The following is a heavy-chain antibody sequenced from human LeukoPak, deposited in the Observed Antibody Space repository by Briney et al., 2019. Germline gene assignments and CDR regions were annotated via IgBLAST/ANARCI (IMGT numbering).Heavy chain of an antibody. J-gene: IGHJ5*02. CDR1: GFTVITND. CDR2: INHSGST. D-gene: IGHD4-11*01. Sequence: GSLRLSCAASGFTVITNDMTWVRQPPGKGLEWIGEINHSGSTNYNPSLKSRVTISVDTSKNQFSLKLSSVTAADTAVYYCARDMTSTPNWFDPWGLGTLVTVSS. CDR3: ARDMTSTPNWFDP. V-gene: IGHV4-34*01.